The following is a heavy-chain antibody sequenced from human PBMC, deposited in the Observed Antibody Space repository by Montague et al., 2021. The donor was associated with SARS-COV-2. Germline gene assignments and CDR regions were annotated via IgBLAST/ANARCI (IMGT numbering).Heavy chain of an antibody. CDR1: GWRISSGGHY. CDR2: IYYSGST. CDR3: ARGLLYSYQSKGHFEH. D-gene: IGHD3-22*01. J-gene: IGHJ4*01. Sequence: TLSLTCTVSGWRISSGGHYWNWIRQVPGRGLEWIGSIYYSGSTYYNPSLKGRISISVDTSRNQFSLKVKSLTAADTAIYFCARGLLYSYQSKGHFEHWGRGTLGTVSS. V-gene: IGHV4-31*03.